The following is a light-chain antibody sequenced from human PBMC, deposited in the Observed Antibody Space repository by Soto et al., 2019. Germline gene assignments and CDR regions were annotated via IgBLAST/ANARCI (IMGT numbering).Light chain of an antibody. Sequence: EIVLTQSPATLSLSPGERATPSCRASQSLNSYLAWFQQKPGQAPRLHIFDASNRATGIPARFSGSGSWTDFTLTISSLEPEDFELYYCQARRDWPLTCAGGTRVESK. V-gene: IGKV3-11*01. J-gene: IGKJ4*01. CDR1: QSLNSY. CDR2: DAS. CDR3: QARRDWPLT.